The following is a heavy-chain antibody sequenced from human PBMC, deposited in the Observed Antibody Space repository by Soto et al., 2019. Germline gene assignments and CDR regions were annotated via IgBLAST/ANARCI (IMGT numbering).Heavy chain of an antibody. D-gene: IGHD6-19*01. CDR3: ARLAVAASNWFDP. J-gene: IGHJ5*02. Sequence: SETLSLTCTVSGGSISSSSYYWGWIRQPPGKGLEWIASIYYSGSTYYNPSLKSRVTISVDTSKNQFSLKLSSVTAADTAVYYCARLAVAASNWFDPWGQGTLVTVSS. V-gene: IGHV4-39*01. CDR1: GGSISSSSYY. CDR2: IYYSGST.